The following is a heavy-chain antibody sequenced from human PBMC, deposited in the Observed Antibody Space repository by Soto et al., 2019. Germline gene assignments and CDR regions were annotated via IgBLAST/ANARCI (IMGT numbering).Heavy chain of an antibody. CDR3: ARGPLVVLNYFQS. J-gene: IGHJ4*02. CDR1: GGTFRNYP. V-gene: IGHV1-69*02. Sequence: QVQLVQSGPEVKKPGSSVKVSCKASGGTFRNYPINWVRQAPGQGLEWMGSIFPLTDIPDYAQNFQARLTISADTSTNTAYMELNSLTSDDTAIYFCARGPLVVLNYFQSWGQGTLVTVSS. CDR2: IFPLTDIP.